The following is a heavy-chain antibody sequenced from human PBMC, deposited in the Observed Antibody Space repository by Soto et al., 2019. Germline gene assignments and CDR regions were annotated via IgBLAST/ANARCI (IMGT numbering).Heavy chain of an antibody. CDR2: ISWNSGSI. Sequence: GGSLRLSCAASGFTFDDYAMHWVRQAPGKGLEWVSGISWNSGSIGYADSVKGRFTISRDNAKNSLYLQMNSLRAEDTALYYCAKASYCSSTSCYPNGMDVWGQGTTVTVSS. V-gene: IGHV3-9*01. CDR1: GFTFDDYA. J-gene: IGHJ6*02. D-gene: IGHD2-2*01. CDR3: AKASYCSSTSCYPNGMDV.